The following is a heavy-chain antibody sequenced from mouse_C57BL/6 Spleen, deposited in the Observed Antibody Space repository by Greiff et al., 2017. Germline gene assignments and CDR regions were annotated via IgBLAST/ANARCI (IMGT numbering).Heavy chain of an antibody. CDR1: GYTFTSYD. V-gene: IGHV1-85*01. Sequence: VQLQQSGPELVKPGASVKLSCKASGYTFTSYDINWVKQRPGQGLAWIGWIYPRDGSNKYNEKFKGKATLTVDTSSSTAYMELHSLTSEDSAVYFCARSRSSYDWFAYWGQGTLVTVSA. CDR3: ARSRSSYDWFAY. CDR2: IYPRDGSN. J-gene: IGHJ3*01. D-gene: IGHD1-1*01.